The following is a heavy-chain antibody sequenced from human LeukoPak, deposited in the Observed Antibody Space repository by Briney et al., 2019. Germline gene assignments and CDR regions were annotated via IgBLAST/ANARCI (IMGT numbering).Heavy chain of an antibody. CDR1: GGSFSGYY. Sequence: PSETLSLTCAVYGGSFSGYYWSWIRQPPRKGLEWIREINHSGSTTYNPSLKSRVTISVDTSKNQFSLKLSSVTAADTAVYYCARGGYCSSTSCFAPSLYNWFDPWGQGTLVTVSS. V-gene: IGHV4-34*01. D-gene: IGHD2-2*01. J-gene: IGHJ5*02. CDR2: INHSGST. CDR3: ARGGYCSSTSCFAPSLYNWFDP.